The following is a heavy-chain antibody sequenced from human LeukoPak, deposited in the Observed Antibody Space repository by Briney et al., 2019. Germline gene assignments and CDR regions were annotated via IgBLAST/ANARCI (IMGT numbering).Heavy chain of an antibody. CDR1: GYTFTSYA. CDR2: INAGNGNT. J-gene: IGHJ4*02. CDR3: ARAIHDYYDSSGYYYDY. Sequence: ASVKVSCKASGYTFTSYAMHWVRQAPGQRLEWMGWINAGNGNTKYSQEFQGRVTITRDTSASTAYMELSSLRSEDMAVYYCARAIHDYYDSSGYYYDYWGQGTLVTVSS. D-gene: IGHD3-22*01. V-gene: IGHV1-3*03.